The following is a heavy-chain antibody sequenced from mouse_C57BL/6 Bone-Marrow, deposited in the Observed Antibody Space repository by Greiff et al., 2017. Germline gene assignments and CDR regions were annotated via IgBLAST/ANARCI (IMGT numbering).Heavy chain of an antibody. CDR3: ARRTCYSNYGAMDY. D-gene: IGHD2-5*01. CDR2: ISNLAYSI. Sequence: EVQGVESGGGLVQPGGSLKLSCAASGFTFSDYGMAWVRQAPRKGPEWVAFISNLAYSIYYADTVTGRFTISRENAKNTLYLEMSSLRSEDTTMYYCARRTCYSNYGAMDYWGQGTSVTVSS. V-gene: IGHV5-15*01. CDR1: GFTFSDYG. J-gene: IGHJ4*01.